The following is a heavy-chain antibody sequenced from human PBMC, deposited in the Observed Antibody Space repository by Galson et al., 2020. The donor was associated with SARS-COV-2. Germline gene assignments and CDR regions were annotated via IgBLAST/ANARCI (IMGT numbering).Heavy chain of an antibody. D-gene: IGHD3-10*01. CDR2: IRRKAYGGTT. J-gene: IGHJ6*02. Sequence: TGGSLRLSCTASGFTFGDYAMSWVRQAPGKGLEWVGCIRRKAYGGTTEYAASVKGRFTISRDDSKSIAYLQMNSLKTEDTAVYYCTRTTMVRRHYYYYYGMDVWGQGTTVTVSS. CDR1: GFTFGDYA. CDR3: TRTTMVRRHYYYYYGMDV. V-gene: IGHV3-49*04.